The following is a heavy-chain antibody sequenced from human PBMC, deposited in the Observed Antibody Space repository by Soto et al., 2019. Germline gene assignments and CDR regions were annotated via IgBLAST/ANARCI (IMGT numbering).Heavy chain of an antibody. CDR1: GFTFSSYG. D-gene: IGHD3-22*01. Sequence: GGSLRLSCAASGFTFSSYGMHWVRQAPGKGLEWVAVIWYDGSNKYYADSVKGRFTISRDNSKNTLYLQMNSLRAEDTAVYYCARGGYYYDSSGYYYPQGYWGQGTLVTVSS. CDR2: IWYDGSNK. CDR3: ARGGYYYDSSGYYYPQGY. V-gene: IGHV3-33*01. J-gene: IGHJ4*02.